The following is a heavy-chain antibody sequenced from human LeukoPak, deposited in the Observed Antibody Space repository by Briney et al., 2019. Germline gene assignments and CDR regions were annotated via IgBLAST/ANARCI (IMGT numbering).Heavy chain of an antibody. Sequence: SETLSLTCTVSGGSISSSSYYWGWSRQPPGKGLEWIGSIYYSGSTYYNPSLKSRVTISVDTSNNQFSLKLSSVTAADTAVYYCARYDILTGPGGYWGQGTLVTVSS. CDR1: GGSISSSSYY. V-gene: IGHV4-39*01. CDR2: IYYSGST. CDR3: ARYDILTGPGGY. J-gene: IGHJ4*02. D-gene: IGHD3-9*01.